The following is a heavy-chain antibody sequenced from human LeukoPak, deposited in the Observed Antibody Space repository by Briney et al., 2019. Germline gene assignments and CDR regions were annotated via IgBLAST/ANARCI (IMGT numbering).Heavy chain of an antibody. CDR1: GGSISSYY. J-gene: IGHJ6*04. Sequence: SETLSLTCTVSGGSISSYYWSWIRQPPGKGLEWIGYIYYSGSTNYNPSLKSRVTISVDTSKNQFSLKLSSVTAADTAVYYCARDYYDILTGVPYGMDVWGKGTTVTVSS. CDR3: ARDYYDILTGVPYGMDV. D-gene: IGHD3-9*01. CDR2: IYYSGST. V-gene: IGHV4-59*01.